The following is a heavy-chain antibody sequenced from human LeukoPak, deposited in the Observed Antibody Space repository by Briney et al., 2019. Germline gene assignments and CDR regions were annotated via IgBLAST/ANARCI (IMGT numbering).Heavy chain of an antibody. V-gene: IGHV4-39*07. CDR3: ARRDYAAWFDP. CDR1: GDSITSGAYY. Sequence: SETLSLTCSVPGDSITSGAYYWAWLRQPPGKGLEWIGSVYYSGSIKYNPSLKGRVSISRDMSKNQFSLNLNSVNATDTAVYYCARRDYAAWFDPWGQGTLVTVSS. CDR2: VYYSGSI. D-gene: IGHD4/OR15-4a*01. J-gene: IGHJ5*02.